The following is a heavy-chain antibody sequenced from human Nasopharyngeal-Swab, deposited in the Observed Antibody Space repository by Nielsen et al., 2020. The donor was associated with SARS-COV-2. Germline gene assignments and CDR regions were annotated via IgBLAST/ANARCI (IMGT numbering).Heavy chain of an antibody. CDR1: GFTFSNYA. D-gene: IGHD1-26*01. V-gene: IGHV3-23*01. CDR2: ISARGTST. CDR3: AKVKSGASYDAFDI. Sequence: GESLKISCVASGFTFSNYAMSWARQAPGKGLEWVSTISARGTSTFYVDSVKGRFTISRDSSKNTLYLQMNSLRAEDTALYYCAKVKSGASYDAFDIWGQGTMVTVSS. J-gene: IGHJ3*02.